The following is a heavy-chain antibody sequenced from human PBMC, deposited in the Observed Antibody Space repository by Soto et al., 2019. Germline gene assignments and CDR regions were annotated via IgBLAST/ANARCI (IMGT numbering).Heavy chain of an antibody. V-gene: IGHV1-69*13. CDR3: ARDPHEFRTSYWFDP. J-gene: IGHJ5*02. CDR1: GDTFSSYG. CDR2: IIPKFGTT. Sequence: SVKVSCKASGDTFSSYGISWVRQAPGQGLEFMGGIIPKFGTTNYAQKFRGRVTITADESTSTAYMELRSLRSDDTAIYYCARDPHEFRTSYWFDPWGQGTPVTVSS. D-gene: IGHD3-10*01.